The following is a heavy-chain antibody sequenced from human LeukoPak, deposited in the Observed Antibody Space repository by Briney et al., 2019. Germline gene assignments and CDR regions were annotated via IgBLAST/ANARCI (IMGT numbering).Heavy chain of an antibody. Sequence: SETLSLTCTVSGGSISSYYWSWIRQPPGKGLEWIGYIYYSGSTNYNPSLKSRVTISVDTSKNHFSLKLSSVTAADTAVYYCARLMRYCSSTSCHGRPVADYWGQGTLVTVSS. CDR2: IYYSGST. CDR1: GGSISSYY. D-gene: IGHD2-2*01. J-gene: IGHJ4*02. CDR3: ARLMRYCSSTSCHGRPVADY. V-gene: IGHV4-59*01.